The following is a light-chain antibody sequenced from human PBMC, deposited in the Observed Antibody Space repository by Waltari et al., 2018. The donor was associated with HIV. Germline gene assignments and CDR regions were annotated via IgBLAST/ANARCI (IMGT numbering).Light chain of an antibody. J-gene: IGKJ2*01. CDR2: AAS. CDR3: QQSYSTPPYT. V-gene: IGKV1-39*01. Sequence: DIQITQSPSPLSASVGDRVTITCRASQSISDYLNWYQQKAGRAPKVLIYAASRLESGVPSRFSGSGFGTDFTLTISSLQPEDFGTYYCQQSYSTPPYTFGQGTKLEI. CDR1: QSISDY.